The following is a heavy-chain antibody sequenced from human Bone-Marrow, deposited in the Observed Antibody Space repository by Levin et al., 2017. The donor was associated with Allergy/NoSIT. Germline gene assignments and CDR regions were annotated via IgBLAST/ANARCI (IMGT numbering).Heavy chain of an antibody. V-gene: IGHV4-31*03. CDR2: IYYSGST. J-gene: IGHJ4*02. D-gene: IGHD3-10*01. CDR1: GVSISSGGYY. CDR3: ARTSGGFINKYFDY. Sequence: SCSVSGVSISSGGYYWSWIRQHPGKGLEWIGYIYYSGSTTYNPSLKSRVTISVDTSKNEFSLKLSSVTAADTAVYYCARTSGGFINKYFDYWGQGTLVTVSS.